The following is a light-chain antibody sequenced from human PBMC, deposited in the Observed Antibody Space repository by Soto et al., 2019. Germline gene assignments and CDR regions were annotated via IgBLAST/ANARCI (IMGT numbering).Light chain of an antibody. CDR1: QSVSSN. J-gene: IGKJ1*01. CDR2: GAS. V-gene: IGKV3-15*01. Sequence: EIVMTQSPATLSVSPGARATLSCRASQSVSSNLAWYQQKPGQAPRLLIYGASTRATGIPARFSGSGSGTEFTLTISSLQSEDFAVYYCQQYNNCPWTFGQGTKVEIK. CDR3: QQYNNCPWT.